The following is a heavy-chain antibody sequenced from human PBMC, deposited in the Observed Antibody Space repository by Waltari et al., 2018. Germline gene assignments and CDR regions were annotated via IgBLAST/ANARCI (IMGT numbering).Heavy chain of an antibody. J-gene: IGHJ5*02. CDR3: ARDKGFYDVLPGRGWFDP. V-gene: IGHV4-38-2*02. Sequence: QVQLQESGPGLVKPSATLSLTCTVSHYSLTSGYFWGWIRQSPGKGLEWIGSIYHTGTTYFNPSLKSRVTISIDTSKKQFSLRLRSVTAADTGVYFCARDKGFYDVLPGRGWFDPWGQGTLVTVSS. D-gene: IGHD3-9*01. CDR1: HYSLTSGYF. CDR2: IYHTGTT.